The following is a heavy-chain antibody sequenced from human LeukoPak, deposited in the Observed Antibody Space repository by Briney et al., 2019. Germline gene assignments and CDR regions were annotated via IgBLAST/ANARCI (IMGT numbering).Heavy chain of an antibody. V-gene: IGHV4-34*01. J-gene: IGHJ5*02. D-gene: IGHD6-13*01. CDR3: AGRAKGYSSSWYVFRWFDP. Sequence: SETLSLTCAVYGGSFSGYDWSWIRQPPGKGLEWIGEINHSGSTNYNPSLKSRVTISVDTSKNQFSLKLSSVTAADTAVYYCAGRAKGYSSSWYVFRWFDPWGQGTLVTVSS. CDR1: GGSFSGYD. CDR2: INHSGST.